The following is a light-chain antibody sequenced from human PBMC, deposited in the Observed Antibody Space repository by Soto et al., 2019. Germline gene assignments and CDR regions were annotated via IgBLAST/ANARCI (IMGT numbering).Light chain of an antibody. Sequence: VLTQSPGTLSLSPRERATLSCRASQSVSSTFLAWYQQKPGQAPRLLIYAASSRATGIPDRFSGSGSGTDFTLTISRLEPEDFAVYYCQQYGSSLFSFGPGSKADI. CDR1: QSVSSTF. CDR3: QQYGSSLFS. V-gene: IGKV3-20*01. CDR2: AAS. J-gene: IGKJ3*01.